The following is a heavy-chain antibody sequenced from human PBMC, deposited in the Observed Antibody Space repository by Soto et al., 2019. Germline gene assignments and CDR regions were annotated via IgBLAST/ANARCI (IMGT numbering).Heavy chain of an antibody. Sequence: SHSLSLTSAIPGASVSSKSAAWNWIRQCTSRGLEWLGRTYYRSKWYNDYAVSVKSRITINPDTSKNQFSLHLNSVTPEDTAVYYCGTFLSTTSQDVCGPGTTRTVSS. D-gene: IGHD2-2*01. CDR2: TYYRSKWYN. J-gene: IGHJ6*02. CDR3: GTFLSTTSQDV. V-gene: IGHV6-1*01. CDR1: GASVSSKSAA.